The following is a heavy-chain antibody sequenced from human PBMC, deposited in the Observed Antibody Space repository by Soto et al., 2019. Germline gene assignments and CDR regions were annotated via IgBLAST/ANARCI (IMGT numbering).Heavy chain of an antibody. D-gene: IGHD2-15*01. V-gene: IGHV3-30*03. J-gene: IGHJ4*02. CDR2: ISDDGSNK. CDR1: GLTFSRYG. CDR3: ARSKDMGGNSSIFDF. Sequence: QVQMVESGGGVVQPGRSLRLSCAASGLTFSRYGMQWVRQVPGKGLEWVAVISDDGSNKNYADSVKGRFTISRDNSKNTLFLPLNSPRTEDASLYCCARSKDMGGNSSIFDFWAQGTLVTVSS.